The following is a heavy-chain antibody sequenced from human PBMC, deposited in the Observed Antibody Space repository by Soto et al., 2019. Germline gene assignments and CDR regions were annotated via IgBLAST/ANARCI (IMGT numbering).Heavy chain of an antibody. CDR3: ARLLIAVAGTDAFDI. V-gene: IGHV4-30-4*01. D-gene: IGHD6-19*01. CDR1: GGSISSGDYY. J-gene: IGHJ3*02. CDR2: IYYSGST. Sequence: QVQLQESGPGLVKPSQTLSLTCTVSGGSISSGDYYWSWIRQPPGKGLEWIGYIYYSGSTYYNPSLKRRVTLTVDTSKNQFSLKLSSVTAADTAVYYCARLLIAVAGTDAFDIWGQGTMVTVSS.